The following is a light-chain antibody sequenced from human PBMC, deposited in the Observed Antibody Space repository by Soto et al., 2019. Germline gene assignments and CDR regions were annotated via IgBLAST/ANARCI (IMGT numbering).Light chain of an antibody. V-gene: IGKV1-5*01. CDR1: QSISSS. J-gene: IGKJ1*01. CDR3: LQARSSPRT. CDR2: DAS. Sequence: DIQMTQSPSTLSASVGDRFTITFRASQSISSSLAWYQQKPGKAPKLLMYDASSLESGVPSRFSGSGSGTDCTLTISSLQPEDFATYYCLQARSSPRTFGQATKVDIK.